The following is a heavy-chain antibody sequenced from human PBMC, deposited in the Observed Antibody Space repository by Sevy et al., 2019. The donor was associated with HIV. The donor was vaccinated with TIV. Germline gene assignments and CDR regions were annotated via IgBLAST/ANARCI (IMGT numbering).Heavy chain of an antibody. D-gene: IGHD6-6*01. Sequence: GGSLRLSCAASGFTFSSYAMSWVRQAPGKGLEWVSAISGSGGSTYYADSVKGRFTICRVNSKNTLYLQMTSLRAEDTAAYYCAKDPPREYSSSSGYYDYGMDVWGQGTTVTVSS. V-gene: IGHV3-23*01. CDR1: GFTFSSYA. J-gene: IGHJ6*02. CDR2: ISGSGGST. CDR3: AKDPPREYSSSSGYYDYGMDV.